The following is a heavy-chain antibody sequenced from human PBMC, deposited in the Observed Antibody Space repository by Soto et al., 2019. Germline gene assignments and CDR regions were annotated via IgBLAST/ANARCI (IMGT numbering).Heavy chain of an antibody. CDR1: GGSISSYY. J-gene: IGHJ6*02. D-gene: IGHD2-15*01. CDR2: IYYSGST. Sequence: PSETLSLTCTVSGGSISSYYWSWIRQPPGKGLEWIGYIYYSGSTNYNPSLKSRVTISVDTSKNQFSLKLSSVTAADTAVYYCARHRSNLKWSLYYYGMDVWGQGTTVTVSS. CDR3: ARHRSNLKWSLYYYGMDV. V-gene: IGHV4-59*08.